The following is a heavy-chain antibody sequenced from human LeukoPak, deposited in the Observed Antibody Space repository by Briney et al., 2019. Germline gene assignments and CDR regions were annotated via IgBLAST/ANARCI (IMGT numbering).Heavy chain of an antibody. Sequence: GGSLRLSCAASGFIFSSYWMSWVRQAPGKGLEWVANIKQDGSEKYYMDSVKGRFTISRDNAKDSVYLQMSSLRAEDTAVYYCARGRYGDCWGQGTLVTVSS. V-gene: IGHV3-7*01. CDR1: GFIFSSYW. J-gene: IGHJ4*02. CDR2: IKQDGSEK. CDR3: ARGRYGDC. D-gene: IGHD1-1*01.